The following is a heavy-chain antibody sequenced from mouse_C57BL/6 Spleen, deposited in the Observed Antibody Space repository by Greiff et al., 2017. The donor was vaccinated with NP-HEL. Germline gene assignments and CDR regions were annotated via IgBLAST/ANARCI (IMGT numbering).Heavy chain of an antibody. CDR3: ARIYYGNSGDY. CDR2: IDPSDSYT. V-gene: IGHV1-69*01. J-gene: IGHJ2*01. Sequence: QVQLQQPGAELVMPGASVKLSCKASGYTFTSYWMHWVKQRPGQGLEWIGEIDPSDSYTNYNQKFKGKSTLTVDKSSSTAYMQLSSLTSEDSAVYYCARIYYGNSGDYWGQGTTLTVSS. CDR1: GYTFTSYW. D-gene: IGHD2-1*01.